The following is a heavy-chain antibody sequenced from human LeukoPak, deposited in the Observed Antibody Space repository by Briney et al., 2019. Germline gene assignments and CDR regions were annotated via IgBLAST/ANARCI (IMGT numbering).Heavy chain of an antibody. D-gene: IGHD2-15*01. CDR3: AKSDCSGGSCYENY. V-gene: IGHV3-23*01. Sequence: GGSLRLSCAVSGLPFSSYAMSWVRQAPGKGLEWVSAISGSGGSTYYADSVKGRFTISRDNSKDTLYLQMNSLRAEDTAVYYCAKSDCSGGSCYENYWGQGTLVTVSS. J-gene: IGHJ4*02. CDR2: ISGSGGST. CDR1: GLPFSSYA.